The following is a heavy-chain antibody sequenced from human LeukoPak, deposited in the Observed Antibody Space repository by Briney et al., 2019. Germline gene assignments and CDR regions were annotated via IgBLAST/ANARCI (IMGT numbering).Heavy chain of an antibody. D-gene: IGHD6-19*01. J-gene: IGHJ4*02. V-gene: IGHV4-61*01. CDR3: ARHASGWVGEFDY. CDR1: GASVTNRSYY. CDR2: IDYSGNT. Sequence: SETLSLTCTVAGASVTNRSYYWSWIRQPPGKGLEWIGHIDYSGNTDHNPSLRSRLTISVDTSKNQFSLKLSSVTAADTAVYYCARHASGWVGEFDYWGQGTLVTVSS.